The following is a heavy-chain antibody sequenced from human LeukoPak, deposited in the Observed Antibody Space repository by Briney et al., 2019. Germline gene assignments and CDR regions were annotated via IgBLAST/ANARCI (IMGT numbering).Heavy chain of an antibody. J-gene: IGHJ3*02. CDR2: NRNKANSYTS. D-gene: IGHD2-21*01. Sequence: PGGSLRLSCAASGFTSSDHYIQWVRQAPGKGLEWVARNRNKANSYTSEYAESVKGRFTISRDDSKNSVYLQMNSLKIEDTAVYHCGRDIEVEGIWHTSDIWGQGRLVTVPS. CDR3: GRDIEVEGIWHTSDI. CDR1: GFTSSDHY. V-gene: IGHV3-72*01.